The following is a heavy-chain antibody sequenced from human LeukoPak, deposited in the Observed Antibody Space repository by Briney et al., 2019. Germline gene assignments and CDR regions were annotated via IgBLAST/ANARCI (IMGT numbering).Heavy chain of an antibody. D-gene: IGHD2-8*01. J-gene: IGHJ5*02. CDR2: IYYSGST. V-gene: IGHV4-39*01. Sequence: SETLSLTCTVSGGSISSSTYYWGWIRQSPGKGLEWIGSIYYSGSTYYNPSLKSRATISVDTSKNQFSLKLSSVTAADTAVYYRVRVAYCTNGVCSFDPWGQGTLVTVSS. CDR1: GGSISSSTYY. CDR3: VRVAYCTNGVCSFDP.